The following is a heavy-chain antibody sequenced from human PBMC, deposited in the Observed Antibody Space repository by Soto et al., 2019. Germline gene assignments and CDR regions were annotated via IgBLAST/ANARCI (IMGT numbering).Heavy chain of an antibody. V-gene: IGHV1-69*01. CDR3: ARAVVTRSGGYDGMDV. CDR2: TIPIFGTA. J-gene: IGHJ6*02. CDR1: GGTFSSYA. Sequence: QVQLVQSGAEVKKPGSSVKDSCKAPGGTFSSYAISWVRQAPGKGLEWMGGTIPIFGTANYAQKFQGRVTITADESTSTAYMELSSLRSEDTAVYYCARAVVTRSGGYDGMDVWGQGTTVTVSS. D-gene: IGHD3-10*01.